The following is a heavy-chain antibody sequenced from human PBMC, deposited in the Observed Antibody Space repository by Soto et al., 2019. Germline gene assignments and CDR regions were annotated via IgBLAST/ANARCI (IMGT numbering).Heavy chain of an antibody. CDR3: ARTVRVRSGYLDS. CDR2: IYYSGTT. Sequence: PSETLSLTCTVSGDSISSGNYYWSWIRQPPGKGLEWIGYIYYSGTTYYNPSLKSRVTISVDTSKNQFSLKLSSVTAADTAVYYCARTVRVRSGYLDSWGKGTLVTVSS. D-gene: IGHD3-22*01. CDR1: GDSISSGNYY. V-gene: IGHV4-30-4*01. J-gene: IGHJ4*02.